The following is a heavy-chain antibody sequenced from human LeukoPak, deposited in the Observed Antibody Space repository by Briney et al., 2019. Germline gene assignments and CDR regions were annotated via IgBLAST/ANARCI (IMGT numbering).Heavy chain of an antibody. Sequence: SETLSLTCSVSGVYFTSSGCYWGWIRQPPGKGLEWIGSIFYTGNTYYNPSLKSRITISADTSKNQFSLELRFVTAADTAVYYCARLGVSLECDSGSFPDYWGQGTLVTVSS. V-gene: IGHV4-39*01. J-gene: IGHJ4*02. CDR2: IFYTGNT. CDR3: ARLGVSLECDSGSFPDY. D-gene: IGHD3-10*01. CDR1: GVYFTSSGCY.